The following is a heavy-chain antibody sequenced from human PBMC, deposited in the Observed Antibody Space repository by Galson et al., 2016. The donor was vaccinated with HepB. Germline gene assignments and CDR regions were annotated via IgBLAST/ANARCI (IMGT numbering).Heavy chain of an antibody. CDR2: INPSGGST. Sequence: SVKVSCKASGYTFTSYYMHWVRQAPGQGLEWMGIINPSGGSTSYAQKFRGRVTVTRDTSTSTVYMELSSLRSEDQAVYYCTRGTGTGGYFDYWGQGTLVTVPS. CDR1: GYTFTSYY. J-gene: IGHJ4*02. CDR3: TRGTGTGGYFDY. V-gene: IGHV1-46*01. D-gene: IGHD3/OR15-3a*01.